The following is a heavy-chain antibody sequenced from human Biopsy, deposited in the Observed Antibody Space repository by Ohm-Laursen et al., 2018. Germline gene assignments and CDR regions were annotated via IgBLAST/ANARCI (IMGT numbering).Heavy chain of an antibody. Sequence: SVKVSCNVSGYTLNELSMHWVRQVPGKGLEWMGGFAPENGKTVYAQNFQARVSLTEDTSTDTAYTELRGLRSEDTAVYYCAADINVWNVNYWGQGTQVTVSS. CDR3: AADINVWNVNY. J-gene: IGHJ4*02. CDR1: GYTLNELS. CDR2: FAPENGKT. D-gene: IGHD1-1*01. V-gene: IGHV1-24*01.